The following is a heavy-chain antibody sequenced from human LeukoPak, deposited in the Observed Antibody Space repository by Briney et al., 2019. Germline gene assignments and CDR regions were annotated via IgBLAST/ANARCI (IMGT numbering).Heavy chain of an antibody. CDR1: GYTFSNYW. Sequence: GESLKISCQGFGYTFSNYWIGWVRLMPGKGLEWMGIIYPGDSDTRYSPSFQGQVTISADKSISTAYLQWSSLKASDTAMYYCARLKGYCSSTSCYTNYYYYYYMDVWGKGTTVTVSS. CDR2: IYPGDSDT. CDR3: ARLKGYCSSTSCYTNYYYYYYMDV. D-gene: IGHD2-2*02. V-gene: IGHV5-51*01. J-gene: IGHJ6*03.